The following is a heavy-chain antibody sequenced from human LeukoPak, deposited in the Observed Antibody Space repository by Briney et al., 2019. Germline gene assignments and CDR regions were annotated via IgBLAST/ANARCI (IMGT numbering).Heavy chain of an antibody. CDR1: GFTLSSYA. CDR3: ARSSSSGYAYYFDY. Sequence: GGSLRLSCAASGFTLSSYAMHWVRQAPGKGLECVVFISDDGTNTYYADSVKGRFTISRDNSKNTLYLQMDSLRAEDTALYYCARSSSSGYAYYFDYWGQGTLVTVSS. CDR2: ISDDGTNT. J-gene: IGHJ4*02. V-gene: IGHV3-30*04. D-gene: IGHD6-19*01.